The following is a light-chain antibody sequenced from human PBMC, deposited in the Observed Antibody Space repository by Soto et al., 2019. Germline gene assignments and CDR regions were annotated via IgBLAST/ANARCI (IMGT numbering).Light chain of an antibody. V-gene: IGKV3-15*01. CDR2: GAS. Sequence: EIVMTQSPGTLSVSPGERATLSCRASQNIDSNLAWYQQKPGQAPRLLIYGASTRATGIPAKFSGSGSGTEFTLTISSLQSEDFAVYYFQQYHSWLGTFGQGTKVEVK. CDR3: QQYHSWLGT. CDR1: QNIDSN. J-gene: IGKJ1*01.